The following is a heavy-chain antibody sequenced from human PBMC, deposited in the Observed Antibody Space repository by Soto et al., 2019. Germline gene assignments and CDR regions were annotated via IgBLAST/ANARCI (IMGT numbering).Heavy chain of an antibody. V-gene: IGHV1-69*13. CDR1: GGTFSSYA. CDR3: ARDNGSGWPDYYYYYGMDV. D-gene: IGHD6-19*01. Sequence: GASVKVSCKASGGTFSSYAISWVRQAPGQGLEWMGGIVPIFGTANYAQKFQGRVTITADESTSTAYMELSSLRSEDTAVYYCARDNGSGWPDYYYYYGMDVWGQGTTVTVSS. J-gene: IGHJ6*02. CDR2: IVPIFGTA.